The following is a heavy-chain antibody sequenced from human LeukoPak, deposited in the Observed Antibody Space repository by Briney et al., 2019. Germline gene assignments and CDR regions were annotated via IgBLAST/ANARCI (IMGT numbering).Heavy chain of an antibody. CDR3: ARADSSSFYYFDY. CDR2: IYYSGST. V-gene: IGHV4-59*01. Sequence: SETLSLTCTVSGGSISSYYWSWIRQPPGKGLEWIGYIYYSGSTNYNPSLKSRVTISVDTSKNQFSLKLSSVTAADTAVYYCARADSSSFYYFDYWGQGTLVTVSS. J-gene: IGHJ4*02. D-gene: IGHD6-13*01. CDR1: GGSISSYY.